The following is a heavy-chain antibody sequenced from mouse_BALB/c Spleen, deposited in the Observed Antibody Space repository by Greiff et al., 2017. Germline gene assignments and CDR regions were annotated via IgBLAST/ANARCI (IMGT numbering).Heavy chain of an antibody. J-gene: IGHJ4*01. CDR2: ISSGGSYT. CDR3: TSDHRYYDAMDY. V-gene: IGHV5-6-4*01. Sequence: EVMLVESGGGLVKPGGSLKLSCAASGFTFSSYTMSWVRQTPEKRLEWVATISSGGSYTYYPDSVKGRFTISRDNAKNTLYLQMSSLKSEDTAMYYCTSDHRYYDAMDYWGQGTSVTVSS. D-gene: IGHD2-14*01. CDR1: GFTFSSYT.